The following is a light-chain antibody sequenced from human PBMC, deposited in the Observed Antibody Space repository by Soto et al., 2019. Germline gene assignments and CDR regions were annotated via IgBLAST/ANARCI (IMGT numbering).Light chain of an antibody. J-gene: IGKJ3*01. CDR2: DAS. V-gene: IGKV3-11*01. Sequence: EIVLTQSPATLSLSPGERVTLSCRASQNVSTYLAWYQQKPGQAPRLLIYDASDRAPGIPARFSGSGSGTDFTLTISSLEPEDFAVYYCQQRTNWLTFGPGTKVDIK. CDR3: QQRTNWLT. CDR1: QNVSTY.